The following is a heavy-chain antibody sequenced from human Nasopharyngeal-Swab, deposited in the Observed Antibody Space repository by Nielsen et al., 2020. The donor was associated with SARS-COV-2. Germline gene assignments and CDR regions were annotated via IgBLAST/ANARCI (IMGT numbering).Heavy chain of an antibody. V-gene: IGHV4-34*01. CDR2: INHSGST. D-gene: IGHD6-13*01. Sequence: SETLSLTCAVYGGSFSGYYWNWIRQPPGKGLEWIVEINHSGSTNYNPSLKSRVTISLDTSKNQFSLKLSSVTAADTAVYYCARSRYTSSWYGVRNWFDPWGQGTLVTVSS. CDR3: ARSRYTSSWYGVRNWFDP. CDR1: GGSFSGYY. J-gene: IGHJ5*02.